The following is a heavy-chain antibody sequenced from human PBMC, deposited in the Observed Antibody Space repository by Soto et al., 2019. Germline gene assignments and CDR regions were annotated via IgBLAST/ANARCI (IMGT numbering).Heavy chain of an antibody. CDR2: IYYSGST. CDR3: ASVVIMYYYGMDV. V-gene: IGHV4-61*01. J-gene: IGHJ6*02. Sequence: SETRSRTCTVSGGSVSGGSYYWSWIRQPPGKGLEWIGYIYYSGSTNYNPSLKSRVTMSVDTSKNQFSLKLSSVTAAATAVYYGASVVIMYYYGMDVWGQGTTVTVS. D-gene: IGHD3-3*01. CDR1: GGSVSGGSYY.